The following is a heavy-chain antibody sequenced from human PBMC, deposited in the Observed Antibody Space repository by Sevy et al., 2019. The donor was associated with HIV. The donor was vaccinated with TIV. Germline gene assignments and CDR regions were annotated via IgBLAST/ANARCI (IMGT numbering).Heavy chain of an antibody. CDR2: SRNKANSYTT. D-gene: IGHD3-10*01. CDR1: GFTFSDHY. V-gene: IGHV3-72*01. Sequence: GGSLRLSCAASGFTFSDHYMDWVRQAPGKGLEWVCRSRNKANSYTTEYAASVIGRFTISRDDSKNSLYLQISSLKPKAPAVYYCARGLLVDLYYFDPWGQGTLVTVSS. CDR3: ARGLLVDLYYFDP. J-gene: IGHJ4*02.